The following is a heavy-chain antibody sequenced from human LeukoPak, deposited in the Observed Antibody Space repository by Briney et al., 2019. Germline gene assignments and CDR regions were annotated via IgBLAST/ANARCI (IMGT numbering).Heavy chain of an antibody. V-gene: IGHV1-2*02. Sequence: ASVKVSCKASGYTFTGYYIHWVRQAPGQGLEWMGWINPNSGGTNYAQKFQGRVTMTRDTSITTAYMELSSLRSDDTAVYYCARGRRNIWESYLLNWGQGTLVTVSS. CDR2: INPNSGGT. J-gene: IGHJ4*02. CDR1: GYTFTGYY. D-gene: IGHD3-16*02. CDR3: ARGRRNIWESYLLN.